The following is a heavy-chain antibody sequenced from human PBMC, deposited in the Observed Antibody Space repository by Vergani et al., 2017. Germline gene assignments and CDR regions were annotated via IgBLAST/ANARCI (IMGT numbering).Heavy chain of an antibody. D-gene: IGHD1-26*01. CDR3: ARSFSGYSGNPFDD. CDR1: GGTFSSYA. CDR2: IIPIFGTA. V-gene: IGHV1-69*01. Sequence: QVQLVQSGAEVKKPGSSVKVSCKASGGTFSSYAISWVRQAPGQGLEWMGGIIPIFGTANYAQQFQGRVTITADESTSTAYMELSSLRSEDTAVYYCARSFSGYSGNPFDDWGQGTLVTVSS. J-gene: IGHJ4*02.